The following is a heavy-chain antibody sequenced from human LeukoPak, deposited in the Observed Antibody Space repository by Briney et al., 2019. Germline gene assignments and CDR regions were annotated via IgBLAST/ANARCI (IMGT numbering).Heavy chain of an antibody. D-gene: IGHD3-16*02. V-gene: IGHV1-2*02. CDR3: ARDVGLRLGELSLHCYFDY. CDR2: INPNSGGT. J-gene: IGHJ4*02. Sequence: ASVKVSRKASGYTFTGYYMHWVRQAPGQGLEWMGWINPNSGGTNYAQKFQGRVTMTRDTSISTAYMELSRLRSDDTAVYYCARDVGLRLGELSLHCYFDYWGQGTLVTVSS. CDR1: GYTFTGYY.